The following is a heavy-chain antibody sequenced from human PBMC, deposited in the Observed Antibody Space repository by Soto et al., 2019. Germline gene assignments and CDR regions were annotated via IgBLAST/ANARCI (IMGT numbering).Heavy chain of an antibody. J-gene: IGHJ6*02. CDR1: GFTFEDYA. Sequence: GGSLRLSCAASGFTFEDYAMHWVRQAPGKGLEWVSGISWNSGSIGYADSVKGRFTISRDNAKNSLYLQMNSLRAEDTALYYCAKDMGQSDGMDVWGQGTTVTVSS. CDR3: AKDMGQSDGMDV. V-gene: IGHV3-9*01. CDR2: ISWNSGSI. D-gene: IGHD3-16*01.